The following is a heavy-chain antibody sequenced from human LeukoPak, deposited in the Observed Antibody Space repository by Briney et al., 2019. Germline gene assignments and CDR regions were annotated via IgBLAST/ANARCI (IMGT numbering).Heavy chain of an antibody. CDR1: GGSFSDYY. J-gene: IGHJ4*02. CDR3: ARSTWTSGSYPSPFDY. CDR2: INHSGST. V-gene: IGHV4-34*01. D-gene: IGHD1-26*01. Sequence: SETLSLTCAVYGGSFSDYYWSWIRQPPGKGLEWIGEINHSGSTNYNPSLKRRVTISVDTSKNQFSLKLSSVTAADTAVYYCARSTWTSGSYPSPFDYWGQGTLVTVSS.